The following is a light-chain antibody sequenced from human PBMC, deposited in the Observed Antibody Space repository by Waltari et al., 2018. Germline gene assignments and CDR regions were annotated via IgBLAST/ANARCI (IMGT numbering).Light chain of an antibody. V-gene: IGKV3-11*01. CDR1: QNIGFQ. Sequence: EVVLTQSPVILSLSPGENAALSCRASQNIGFQLAWYQQRPGQPPRLLIDDVSNRVSGIPARFSATGSGTDFTLTISGLAPEDAAVYYCQQRDSWPLTFGGGTKVEI. J-gene: IGKJ4*01. CDR3: QQRDSWPLT. CDR2: DVS.